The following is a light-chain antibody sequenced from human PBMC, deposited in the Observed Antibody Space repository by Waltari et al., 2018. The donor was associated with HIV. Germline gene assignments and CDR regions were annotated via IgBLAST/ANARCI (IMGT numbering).Light chain of an antibody. J-gene: IGKJ1*01. CDR3: QQYGSSPRT. CDR1: QSVSTTY. CDR2: GAS. V-gene: IGKV3-20*01. Sequence: EIVLTQSPGTLSLSPGERATLSCRASQSVSTTYLAWYQQNPGQAHRLLIYGASSRATGIPDRFSGRGSGTDFTLTISRLEPEEFAVYYCQQYGSSPRTFGQGTKVEIK.